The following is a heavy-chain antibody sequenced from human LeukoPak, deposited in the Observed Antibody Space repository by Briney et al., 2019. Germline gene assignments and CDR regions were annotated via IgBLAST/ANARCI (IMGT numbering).Heavy chain of an antibody. CDR2: IYSNGGT. Sequence: SETLSLTCTVSGGSISSYYWSWIRQPPGKGLEWIGGIYSNGGTYYNPSLRSRVTMSVDTSKNQFSLKLTSVTAAETAVYYCGNFDFWGQGTMVIVSS. V-gene: IGHV4-59*04. J-gene: IGHJ3*01. CDR3: GNFDF. CDR1: GGSISSYY.